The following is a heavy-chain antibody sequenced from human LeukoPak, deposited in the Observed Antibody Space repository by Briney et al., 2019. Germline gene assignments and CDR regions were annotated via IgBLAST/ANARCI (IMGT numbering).Heavy chain of an antibody. CDR2: IYYSGST. CDR1: GGSISNYY. D-gene: IGHD3-3*01. J-gene: IGHJ4*02. CDR3: ATYPYLRSSDFWSPRY. Sequence: PSETLSLTCTVSGGSISNYYWSWIRQPQGKGLEWIGYIYYSGSTNYNPSLKSRVTISVDTSKNQFSLKLSSVTAADTAVYYCATYPYLRSSDFWSPRYWGQGTLVTVSS. V-gene: IGHV4-59*08.